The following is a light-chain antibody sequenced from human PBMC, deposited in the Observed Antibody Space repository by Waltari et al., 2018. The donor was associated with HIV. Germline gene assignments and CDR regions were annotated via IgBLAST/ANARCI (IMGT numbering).Light chain of an antibody. J-gene: IGLJ3*02. Sequence: QSALTQPASVSGSPGQSITISCTGTSSDIGGYKNVSWYQQQQGKAPKLMISEVSTRPSGVSNRFSGSKSGNTASLTISGLQAEDEADYYCSSYTTSSTWVFGGGTKLTVL. CDR1: SSDIGGYKN. CDR3: SSYTTSSTWV. V-gene: IGLV2-14*01. CDR2: EVS.